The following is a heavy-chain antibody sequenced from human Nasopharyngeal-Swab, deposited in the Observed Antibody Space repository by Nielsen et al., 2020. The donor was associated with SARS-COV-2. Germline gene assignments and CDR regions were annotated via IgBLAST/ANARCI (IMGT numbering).Heavy chain of an antibody. Sequence: LRPSCTLSLRSISSSSYYWGWIRQPPGKGLEWIGSLYYSGSTYYNPSLKSRVTISVDTSKNQFSLKLSSVTAADTAVYYCARQHSGWYGDYYFDYWGQGTLVTVSS. D-gene: IGHD6-19*01. J-gene: IGHJ4*02. CDR2: LYYSGST. CDR3: ARQHSGWYGDYYFDY. V-gene: IGHV4-39*01. CDR1: LRSISSSSYY.